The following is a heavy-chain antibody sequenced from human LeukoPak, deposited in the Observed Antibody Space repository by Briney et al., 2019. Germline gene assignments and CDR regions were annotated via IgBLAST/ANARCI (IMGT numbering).Heavy chain of an antibody. CDR3: ARDPPAAAGDY. Sequence: SETLSLTCTVSGYSIRRDYYWGWIRQPPGKGLEWIGAMHHSGSTYYNPSLKSRVTISIDTSKNQFSLNLRSVTAADTAIYYCARDPPAAAGDYWGQGTLVTVTS. CDR1: GYSIRRDYY. CDR2: MHHSGST. J-gene: IGHJ4*02. D-gene: IGHD6-13*01. V-gene: IGHV4-38-2*02.